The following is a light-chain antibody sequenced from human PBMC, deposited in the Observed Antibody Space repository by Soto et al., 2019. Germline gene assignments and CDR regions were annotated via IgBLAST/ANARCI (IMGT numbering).Light chain of an antibody. V-gene: IGLV1-40*01. J-gene: IGLJ2*01. CDR3: QSYDSSLSGVL. CDR2: GST. CDR1: GSNIGAGYN. Sequence: QSVLTQPPSVSGAPGQRVTISCTGSGSNIGAGYNVHWYQHLPGTAPKLLIYGSTNRPSGVPDRFSGSKSGTSASLAITGLQAEDEADYYCQSYDSSLSGVLFGGGTKLTVL.